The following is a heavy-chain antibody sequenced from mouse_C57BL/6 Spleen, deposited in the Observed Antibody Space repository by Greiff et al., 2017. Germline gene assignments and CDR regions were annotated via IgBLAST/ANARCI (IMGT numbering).Heavy chain of an antibody. CDR1: GFSLTSYG. CDR3: ARIGPGAMDY. V-gene: IGHV2-2*01. Sequence: QVHVKQSGPGLVQPSQSLSITCTVSGFSLTSYGVHWVRQSPGKGLEWLGVIWSGGSTDYNAAFISRLSISKDNSTSQVFFKMNSLQADDTAIYYCARIGPGAMDYWGQGTSVTVSS. CDR2: IWSGGST. J-gene: IGHJ4*01.